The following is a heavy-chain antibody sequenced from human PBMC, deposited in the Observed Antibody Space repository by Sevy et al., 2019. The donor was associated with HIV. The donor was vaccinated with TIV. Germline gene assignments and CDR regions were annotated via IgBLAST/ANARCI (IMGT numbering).Heavy chain of an antibody. D-gene: IGHD3-16*01. J-gene: IGHJ6*02. CDR3: ARVDAGIMITFGGVKAINYGMDV. CDR2: INPNSGGT. V-gene: IGHV1-2*06. Sequence: ASVKVSCKASGYTFTGYYMHWVRQAPGQGLEWMGRINPNSGGTNYAQKFQGRVTMTRDTSIGTAYMELSRLRSDDPAVYYCARVDAGIMITFGGVKAINYGMDVWGQGTTVTVSS. CDR1: GYTFTGYY.